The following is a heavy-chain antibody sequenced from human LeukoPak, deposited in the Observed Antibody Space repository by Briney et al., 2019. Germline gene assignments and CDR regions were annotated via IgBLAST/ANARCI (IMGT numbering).Heavy chain of an antibody. CDR1: GFSFSTCG. Sequence: PGGSLRLSCAASGFSFSTCGMHWVRQAPGKGLEWVAIVWFDGSKEYYADSVKDRFTISRDNSKNTLYLQMSSLRAEDTAVYYCARDRGDYYYLDYWGQGTLVTVSS. CDR3: ARDRGDYYYLDY. J-gene: IGHJ4*02. CDR2: VWFDGSKE. V-gene: IGHV3-33*01. D-gene: IGHD3-3*01.